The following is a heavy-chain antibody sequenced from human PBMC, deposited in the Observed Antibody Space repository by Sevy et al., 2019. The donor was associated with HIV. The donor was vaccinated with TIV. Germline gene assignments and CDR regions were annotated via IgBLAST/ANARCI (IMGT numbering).Heavy chain of an antibody. J-gene: IGHJ6*02. V-gene: IGHV4-59*01. CDR2: IYYSGST. CDR1: GGSISSYY. CDR3: ARDTGYYGMDV. Sequence: SEALSLTCTVSGGSISSYYWSWIRQPPGKGLEWIGYIYYSGSTNYNPSLKSRVTISVDTSKNQFSLKLSSVTAADTAVYYCARDTGYYGMDVWGQRTTVTDSS.